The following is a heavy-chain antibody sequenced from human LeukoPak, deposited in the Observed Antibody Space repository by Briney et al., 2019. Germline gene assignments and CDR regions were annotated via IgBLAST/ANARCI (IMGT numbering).Heavy chain of an antibody. V-gene: IGHV4-34*01. D-gene: IGHD3-16*01. Sequence: SETLSLTCGVHGVSLSGYYWTWIRQAPGKGLEWIGEINHRGVTNYNPSLKSRVIISIDTSKVQFSLNLTSVTAADTAVYYRARRSFAWGNWRLASWAQGTLVTVSS. CDR2: INHRGVT. J-gene: IGHJ4*02. CDR1: GVSLSGYY. CDR3: ARRSFAWGNWRLAS.